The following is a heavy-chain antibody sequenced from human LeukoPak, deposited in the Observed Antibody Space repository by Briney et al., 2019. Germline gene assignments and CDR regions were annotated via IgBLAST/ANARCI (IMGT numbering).Heavy chain of an antibody. D-gene: IGHD6-13*01. CDR3: ANTHRQLVHFDN. CDR2: ISGSGGST. J-gene: IGHJ4*02. CDR1: GFALSSYA. Sequence: PGGSLSTPCAASGFALSSYAMSWVGQAPGKGLEWVSAISGSGGSTYYADSVKGRFTISRDNSKNTLYLQMNSLRAEDTAVYYCANTHRQLVHFDNWGQGTLVTVSS. V-gene: IGHV3-23*01.